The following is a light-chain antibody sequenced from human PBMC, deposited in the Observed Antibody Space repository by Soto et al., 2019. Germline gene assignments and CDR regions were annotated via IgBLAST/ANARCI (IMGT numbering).Light chain of an antibody. Sequence: DIQMTQSPSSLSASVGDRVTITCRASQSISSYVSWYQQKPGKAPKLLIYAASSLHSGVPSRFSGCGSGTDFTLTISRLQPEDVVTYYCQHSYSTHWTFGQGTKVEIK. J-gene: IGKJ1*01. V-gene: IGKV1-39*01. CDR2: AAS. CDR1: QSISSY. CDR3: QHSYSTHWT.